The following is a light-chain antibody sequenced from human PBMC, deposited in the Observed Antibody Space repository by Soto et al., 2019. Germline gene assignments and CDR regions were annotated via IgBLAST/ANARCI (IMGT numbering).Light chain of an antibody. V-gene: IGKV1-8*01. CDR2: AAS. CDR3: QQYHSYPYT. CDR1: QGISSY. J-gene: IGKJ2*01. Sequence: AIRMTQSPSSFSASTGDRVTITCRASQGISSYLAWYQQKPGKAPKLLIYAASTLQSGVPSRFSGSGSGTDFTLTISCLQSEDFATYYCQQYHSYPYTFGQGTKLEFK.